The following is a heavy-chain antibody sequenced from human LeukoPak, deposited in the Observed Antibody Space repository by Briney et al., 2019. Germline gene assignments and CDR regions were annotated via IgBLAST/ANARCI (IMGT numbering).Heavy chain of an antibody. Sequence: GGSLRLSCAASGFTVSSNYMSWVRQAPGKGLEWVSVIYSGGSTYYADSVKGRFTISRGNSKNTLYLQMNSLRAEDTAVYYCARGPAYYYYYYMDVWGKGTTVTVSS. J-gene: IGHJ6*03. CDR1: GFTVSSNY. CDR3: ARGPAYYYYYYMDV. CDR2: IYSGGST. V-gene: IGHV3-53*01.